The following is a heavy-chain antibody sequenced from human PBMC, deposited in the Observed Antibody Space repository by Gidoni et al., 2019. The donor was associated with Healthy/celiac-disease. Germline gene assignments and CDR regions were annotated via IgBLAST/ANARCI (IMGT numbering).Heavy chain of an antibody. V-gene: IGHV4-59*01. J-gene: IGHJ4*02. CDR1: GGSISSYY. D-gene: IGHD1-26*01. CDR2: IYYSGST. CDR3: ARVVVGAIDY. Sequence: QVQLQESGPGLVKPSETLSLTCTVSGGSISSYYWSWIRQPPGKGLEWIGYIYYSGSTNYNPSFKSRVTISVDTSKNQCALKLSSVTAADTAVYYCARVVVGAIDYWGQGTLVTVSS.